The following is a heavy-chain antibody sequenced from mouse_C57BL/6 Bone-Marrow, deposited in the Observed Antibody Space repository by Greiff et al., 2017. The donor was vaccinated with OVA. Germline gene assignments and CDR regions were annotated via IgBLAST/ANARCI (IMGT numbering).Heavy chain of an antibody. CDR2: IRSKSSNYAT. V-gene: IGHV10-3*01. D-gene: IGHD2-1*01. CDR1: GFTFNTYA. Sequence: EVHLVESGGGLVQPKGSLKLSCAASGFTFNTYAMHWVRQAPGKGLEWVARIRSKSSNYATYYADPVKDRFTTYRDDSQSMLYLQMNNLKTEDTAMYYCVREGNYGWFDYWGQGTTLTVSS. J-gene: IGHJ2*01. CDR3: VREGNYGWFDY.